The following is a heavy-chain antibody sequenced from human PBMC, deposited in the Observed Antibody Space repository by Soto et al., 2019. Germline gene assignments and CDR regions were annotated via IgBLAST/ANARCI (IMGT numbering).Heavy chain of an antibody. J-gene: IGHJ2*01. CDR1: GFTFSSYW. CDR2: IKQDGSEK. Sequence: EVQLVESGGGLVQPGGSLRLSCAASGFTFSSYWMSWVRQAPGKGLEWVANIKQDGSEKYYVDSVKGRFTISRDNAKKSLYLQMNSMRAEDTAVYYCPRDKYYASSGYYNYWYFDLWGRGTLVTVSS. CDR3: PRDKYYASSGYYNYWYFDL. V-gene: IGHV3-7*03. D-gene: IGHD3-22*01.